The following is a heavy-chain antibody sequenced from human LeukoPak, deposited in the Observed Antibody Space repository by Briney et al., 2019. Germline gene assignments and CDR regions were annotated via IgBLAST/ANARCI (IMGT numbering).Heavy chain of an antibody. J-gene: IGHJ4*02. CDR2: ICSNGGST. D-gene: IGHD5-24*01. V-gene: IGHV3-64*01. CDR1: GFTFSSYA. CDR3: ASLGNGDGYNWNY. Sequence: GGSLRLSCAASGFTFSSYAVHWVRQAPGKGLECVSAICSNGGSTYSSNAVKGRFTISRDNSKTTLYLKMGSLRAEDVAVYYCASLGNGDGYNWNYWGQGTLVTVSS.